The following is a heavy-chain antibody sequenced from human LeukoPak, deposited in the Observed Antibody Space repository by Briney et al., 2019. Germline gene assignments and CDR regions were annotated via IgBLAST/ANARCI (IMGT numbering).Heavy chain of an antibody. D-gene: IGHD6-13*01. J-gene: IGHJ4*02. V-gene: IGHV4-59*01. CDR2: TYYSGNT. CDR1: GGSISSYY. CDR3: ARIRDSSSWLPGDY. Sequence: PSETLSLTFTVSGGSISSYYWSWIRQSPGKGLEWIGYTYYSGNTNYNPSLKSRVTISVDTSKNQFSLKLSSVTAADTAVYYCARIRDSSSWLPGDYWGQGTLVTVSS.